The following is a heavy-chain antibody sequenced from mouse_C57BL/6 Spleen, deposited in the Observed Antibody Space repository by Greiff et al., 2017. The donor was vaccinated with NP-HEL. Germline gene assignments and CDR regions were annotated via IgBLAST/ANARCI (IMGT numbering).Heavy chain of an antibody. V-gene: IGHV5-17*01. CDR1: GFTFSDYG. CDR2: ISSGSSTI. J-gene: IGHJ2*01. Sequence: DVHLVESGGGLVKPGGSLKLSCAASGFTFSDYGMHWVRQAPEKGLEWVAYISSGSSTIYYADTVKGRFTISRDNAKNTLFLQMTSLRSEDTAMYYCARGTTVVALYYFDYWGQGTTLTVSS. D-gene: IGHD1-1*01. CDR3: ARGTTVVALYYFDY.